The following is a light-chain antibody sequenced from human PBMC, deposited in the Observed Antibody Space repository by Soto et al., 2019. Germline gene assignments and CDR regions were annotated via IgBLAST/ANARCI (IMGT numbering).Light chain of an antibody. Sequence: EIVLTQSPGTLSLSPGEVATLSCRASQSLSNNIYLAWYQQIPGQAPRLLIYGASNRATGIPDRFSGSGSGTDFTLTISRLEPEDFAVYYCHQYGGSSTFGQGTKVDIK. V-gene: IGKV3-20*01. CDR1: QSLSNNIY. J-gene: IGKJ1*01. CDR3: HQYGGSST. CDR2: GAS.